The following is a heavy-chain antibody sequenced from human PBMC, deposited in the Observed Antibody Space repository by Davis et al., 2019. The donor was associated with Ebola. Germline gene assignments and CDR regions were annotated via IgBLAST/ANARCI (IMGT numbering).Heavy chain of an antibody. D-gene: IGHD1-1*01. CDR2: IYYSGST. Sequence: PSETLSLTCTVSGGSISSSSYYWGWIRQPPGKGLEWIGSIYYSGSTYYNPSLKSRVTISVDTSKNQFSLKLSSVTAADTAVYYCASLAPPFDPWGQGTLVTVSS. J-gene: IGHJ5*02. CDR1: GGSISSSSYY. CDR3: ASLAPPFDP. V-gene: IGHV4-39*01.